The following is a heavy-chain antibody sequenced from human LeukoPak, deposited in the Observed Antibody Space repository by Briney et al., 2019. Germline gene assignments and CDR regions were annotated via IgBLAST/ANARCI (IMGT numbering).Heavy chain of an antibody. V-gene: IGHV3-21*01. CDR2: ISSSSSYI. CDR3: ATRGSDTVTAFDY. D-gene: IGHD4-17*01. Sequence: GGSLRLSCAASGFTFSSYSMNWVRQAPGKGLEWVSSISSSSSYIYYADSVKGRFTISRDNSKNTLYLQMNSLRAEDTAVYYCATRGSDTVTAFDYWGQGTLVTVSS. J-gene: IGHJ4*02. CDR1: GFTFSSYS.